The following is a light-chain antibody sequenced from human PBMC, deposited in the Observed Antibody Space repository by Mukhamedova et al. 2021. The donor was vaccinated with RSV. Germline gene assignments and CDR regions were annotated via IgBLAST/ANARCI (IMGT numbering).Light chain of an antibody. Sequence: GDKYVCWYQQKPGQSPVVVISEDNNRPSGIPERFSGSNSGNTATLTISGTQTMDEADYYCQAWDNSFAIFGGRTKLTVL. J-gene: IGLJ2*01. CDR2: EDN. V-gene: IGLV3-1*01. CDR3: QAWDNSFAI. CDR1: GDKY.